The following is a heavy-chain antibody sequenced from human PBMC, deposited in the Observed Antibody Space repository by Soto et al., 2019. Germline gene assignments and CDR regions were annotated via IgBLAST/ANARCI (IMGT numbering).Heavy chain of an antibody. CDR3: ARDWYYFDSSGYSKPIYYYYYGMGV. V-gene: IGHV1-2*02. J-gene: IGHJ6*02. Sequence: ASVKVSCKASGYTFTDYYMHWVRQAPGQGLEWMGWINPNSGGTNYAQKFQGRVTMTRDTSISTAYMEMSRLRSDDTAVYYCARDWYYFDSSGYSKPIYYYYYGMGVWGQGTTVTVSS. CDR2: INPNSGGT. D-gene: IGHD3-22*01. CDR1: GYTFTDYY.